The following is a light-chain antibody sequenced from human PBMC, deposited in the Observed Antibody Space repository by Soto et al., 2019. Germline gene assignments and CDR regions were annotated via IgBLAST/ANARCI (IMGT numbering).Light chain of an antibody. V-gene: IGLV1-44*01. CDR2: SDD. CDR1: NSNIGSNS. Sequence: QSVLAQPPSASRTPGQWVTISCSGSNSNIGSNSVDWYQQFPGAAPKLLIHSDDQRPSGVPDRFSGYRSGTSASLAISGLQSYDEADYYCAAWDDSLNGVIFGGGTKVTVL. CDR3: AAWDDSLNGVI. J-gene: IGLJ2*01.